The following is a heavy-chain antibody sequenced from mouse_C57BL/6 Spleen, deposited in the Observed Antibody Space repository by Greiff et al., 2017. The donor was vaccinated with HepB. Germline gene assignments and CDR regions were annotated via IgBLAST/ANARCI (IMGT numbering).Heavy chain of an antibody. J-gene: IGHJ4*01. CDR3: ARAVLWTRAMDY. CDR1: GYTFTDYN. V-gene: IGHV1-18*01. CDR2: INPNNGGT. D-gene: IGHD1-1*01. Sequence: DVQLQESGPELVKPGASVKIPCKASGYTFTDYNMDWVKQSHGKSLEWIGDINPNNGGTIYNQKFKGKATLTVDKSSSTAYMELRSLISEDTAVYYCARAVLWTRAMDYWCQGTSVTVSS.